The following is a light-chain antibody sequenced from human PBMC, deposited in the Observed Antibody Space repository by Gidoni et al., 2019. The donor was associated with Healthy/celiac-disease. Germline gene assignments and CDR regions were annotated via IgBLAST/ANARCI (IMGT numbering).Light chain of an antibody. CDR3: QQSYSTPLT. CDR2: AAS. CDR1: QSISSY. Sequence: DIQLTQSPSSLSASVGDRVTIPCRASQSISSYLNWYQHKPGKAPKLLIYAASSLQSGVPSRFSGSGSGTDFTLTISSRQPEDFETYYCQQSYSTPLTFGGGTKVEIK. J-gene: IGKJ4*01. V-gene: IGKV1-39*01.